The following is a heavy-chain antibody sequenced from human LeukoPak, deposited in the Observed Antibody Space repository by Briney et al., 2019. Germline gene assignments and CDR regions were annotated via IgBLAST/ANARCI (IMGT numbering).Heavy chain of an antibody. Sequence: SETLSLTCTVSGGSISSYYWSWIRQPPGKGLEWIGYIYYSGSTNYNPSLKSRVTISVDTSKNQFSLKLSSVTAADTAVYYCARRMYYYDSSGYGGYWLDPWGQGALVTVSS. V-gene: IGHV4-59*08. CDR1: GGSISSYY. J-gene: IGHJ5*02. CDR2: IYYSGST. CDR3: ARRMYYYDSSGYGGYWLDP. D-gene: IGHD3-22*01.